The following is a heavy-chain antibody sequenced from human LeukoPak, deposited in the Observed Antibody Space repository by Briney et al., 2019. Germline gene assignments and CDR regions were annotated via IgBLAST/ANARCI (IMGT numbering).Heavy chain of an antibody. Sequence: SETLSLTCAVYGGSFSGYYWSWIRQPPGKGLEWIGEINHSGSTNYNPSLKSRVTISVDTSKNQFSLKLSSVTAADTAVYYCARRRRSGGNWFDPWGQGTLVTVSS. J-gene: IGHJ5*02. CDR3: ARRRRSGGNWFDP. CDR2: INHSGST. D-gene: IGHD1-26*01. V-gene: IGHV4-34*01. CDR1: GGSFSGYY.